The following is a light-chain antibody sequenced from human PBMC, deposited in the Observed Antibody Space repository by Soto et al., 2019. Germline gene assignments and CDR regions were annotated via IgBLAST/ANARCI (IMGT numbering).Light chain of an antibody. CDR2: KAS. J-gene: IGKJ2*01. Sequence: DIQMTQSPSTLSASVGDRVTITCRASQSISSWLAWYQQKPGKAPKLLIYKASSLESGVPLRFSGSGSGTEFNLTIRSLQPDDFATSLCQQFNNYTYTFGQGTKLEIK. CDR1: QSISSW. V-gene: IGKV1-5*03. CDR3: QQFNNYTYT.